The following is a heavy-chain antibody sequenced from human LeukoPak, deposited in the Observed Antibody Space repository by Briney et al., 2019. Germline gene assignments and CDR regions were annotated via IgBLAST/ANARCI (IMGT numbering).Heavy chain of an antibody. CDR1: GFPFTNYW. J-gene: IGHJ4*02. CDR3: ARGYSYGLAPFDY. V-gene: IGHV3-7*01. CDR2: IKQDGSEE. Sequence: PGGSLGLSWVAPGFPFTNYWMSWGRQVPGKGLEGVANIKQDGSEELYADSVRGRYTISRDNAKNSLYLQMNSLRAEDTAVYHCARGYSYGLAPFDYWGQGTLVSVSS. D-gene: IGHD5-18*01.